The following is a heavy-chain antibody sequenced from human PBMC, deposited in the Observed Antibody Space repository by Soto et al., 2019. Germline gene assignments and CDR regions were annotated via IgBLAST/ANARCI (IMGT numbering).Heavy chain of an antibody. CDR3: ARHHASPGSYCGLVV. CDR2: IYPGDSDT. Sequence: GESLKISCKGSGYSFTSYWINWVRQMPGKGLEWMGIIYPGDSDTRYSPSLQGQVTISADKSIDTAYLQWRSLRASDTAVYYCARHHASPGSYCGLVVWGQGTTVTGFS. V-gene: IGHV5-51*01. CDR1: GYSFTSYW. J-gene: IGHJ6*02. D-gene: IGHD2-2*01.